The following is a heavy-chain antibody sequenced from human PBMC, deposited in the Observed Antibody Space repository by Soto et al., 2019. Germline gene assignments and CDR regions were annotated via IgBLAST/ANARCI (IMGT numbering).Heavy chain of an antibody. J-gene: IGHJ4*02. CDR1: GFSFSSYG. Sequence: GGSLRLSCGASGFSFSSYGIHWVRQAPGKGLEWVAVISYDGSNKKYADSVNGRFTISRDNSKNTVYLQMNSPRPEDTALYFCAKSGFSYYYFDYWGQGTPVTVSS. CDR3: AKSGFSYYYFDY. D-gene: IGHD3-10*01. CDR2: ISYDGSNK. V-gene: IGHV3-30*18.